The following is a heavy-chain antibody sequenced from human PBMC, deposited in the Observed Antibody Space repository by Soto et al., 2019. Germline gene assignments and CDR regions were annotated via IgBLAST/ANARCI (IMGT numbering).Heavy chain of an antibody. CDR1: GFSLSTSGMC. D-gene: IGHD1-20*01. V-gene: IGHV2-70*11. CDR2: IDWDDDK. J-gene: IGHJ6*02. CDR3: ARFEDSPRVTGGMDV. Sequence: KSGPTLVNPTQTLTLTCTFSGFSLSTSGMCVSWIRQPPGKALEWLARIDWDDDKYYSTSLKTRLTISKDTSKNQVVLTMTNMDPVDTATYYCARFEDSPRVTGGMDVWGQGTTVTVSS.